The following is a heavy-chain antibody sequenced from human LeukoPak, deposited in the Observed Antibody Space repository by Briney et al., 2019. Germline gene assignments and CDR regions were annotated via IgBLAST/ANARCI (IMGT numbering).Heavy chain of an antibody. CDR1: GFTFSGFG. D-gene: IGHD3-16*01. J-gene: IGHJ3*01. V-gene: IGHV3-48*03. CDR3: ARDLVSGAYTFDV. Sequence: GGSLRLSCAASGFTFSGFGLNWVRQAPGKGLEWISYISNSGTTVYYADSVRGRFTFSRANAKNSLYLQMNSLRAEDTAVYYCARDLVSGAYTFDVWGQGTMVTVSS. CDR2: ISNSGTTV.